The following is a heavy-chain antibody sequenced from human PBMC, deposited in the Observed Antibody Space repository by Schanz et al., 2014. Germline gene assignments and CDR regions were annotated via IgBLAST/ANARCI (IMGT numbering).Heavy chain of an antibody. J-gene: IGHJ4*02. CDR3: AASSGWHPSTDY. CDR2: VNPGGGST. CDR1: GYPFTNYY. D-gene: IGHD6-19*01. V-gene: IGHV1-46*01. Sequence: QVHLEQSGPEVKKPGASVKLSCRASGYPFTNYYIHWVRQAPGQGLEWMGIVNPGGGSTSVAQRFQTRVTLTRDTSTGTAYLGLTRLRFEDTAVYYCAASSGWHPSTDYWGQGTLVTVSS.